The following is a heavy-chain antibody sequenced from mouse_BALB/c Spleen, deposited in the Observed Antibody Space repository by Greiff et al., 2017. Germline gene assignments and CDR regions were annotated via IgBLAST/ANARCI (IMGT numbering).Heavy chain of an antibody. CDR2: ISYSGST. D-gene: IGHD2-10*02. CDR1: GYSITSDYA. V-gene: IGHV3-2*02. J-gene: IGHJ1*01. Sequence: EVMLVESGPGLVKPSQSLSLTCTVTGYSITSDYAWNWIRQFPGNKLEWMGYISYSGSTSYNPSLKSRISITRDTSKNQFFLQLNSVTTEDTATYYCARSYGNYGYWYFDVWGAGTTVTVSS. CDR3: ARSYGNYGYWYFDV.